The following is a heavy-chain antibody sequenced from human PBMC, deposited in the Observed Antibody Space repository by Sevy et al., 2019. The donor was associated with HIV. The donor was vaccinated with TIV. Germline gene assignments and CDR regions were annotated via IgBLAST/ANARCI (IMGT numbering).Heavy chain of an antibody. CDR2: VSVRSGST. J-gene: IGHJ4*02. CDR1: GFTFSSYA. CDR3: AKDQGQLLQYYFDY. D-gene: IGHD2-2*01. Sequence: GRSLRLSCAASGFTFSSYAMSWVRQAPGKGLEWVAGVSVRSGSTYYADSVKGRFTISRDNSKNTLYLDMNSLRAEDTAIYYCAKDQGQLLQYYFDYWGQGTLVTVSS. V-gene: IGHV3-23*01.